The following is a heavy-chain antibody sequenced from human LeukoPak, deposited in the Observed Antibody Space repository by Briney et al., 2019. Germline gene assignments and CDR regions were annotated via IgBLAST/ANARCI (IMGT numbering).Heavy chain of an antibody. Sequence: PSETLSLTCTVSGGSISSYYWSWIRQPPGKGLEWIGYIYYSGSTDYNPSLKSRVTISVVTSKNQFSLKLSSVTAADTAVYYCGRHLYGSGSSRGFDCWGQGTLVTVSS. V-gene: IGHV4-59*08. J-gene: IGHJ4*02. CDR1: GGSISSYY. CDR3: GRHLYGSGSSRGFDC. D-gene: IGHD3-10*01. CDR2: IYYSGST.